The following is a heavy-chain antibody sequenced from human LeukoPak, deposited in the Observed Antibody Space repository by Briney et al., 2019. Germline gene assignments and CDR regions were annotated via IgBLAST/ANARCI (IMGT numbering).Heavy chain of an antibody. Sequence: GRSLRLSCAASGFIFSTYGMHWVRQAPGKGLDWVAVIWFDGSEKYYADSVKGRFTISRDSSNNTLYLQMNSLRAEDTAVYYCARAVGPFDYWGQGTLVTVSS. D-gene: IGHD1-26*01. CDR1: GFIFSTYG. J-gene: IGHJ4*02. CDR2: IWFDGSEK. CDR3: ARAVGPFDY. V-gene: IGHV3-33*01.